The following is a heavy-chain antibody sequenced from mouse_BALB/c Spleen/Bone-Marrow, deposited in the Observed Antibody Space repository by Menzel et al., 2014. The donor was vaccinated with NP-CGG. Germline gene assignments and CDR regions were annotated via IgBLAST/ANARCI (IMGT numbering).Heavy chain of an antibody. V-gene: IGHV1-82*01. CDR3: ARSLSVVTPMDY. J-gene: IGHJ4*01. Sequence: VQLQQSGPELVRPGASVKISCKASGYEFSDSWMNWVKQRPGQGLEWIGRIYPGDGDSIYNGKFKDKATLTSDKFSSTAYMQLSSLTSVDSAVYFCARSLSVVTPMDYWGQGTSVTVSS. D-gene: IGHD1-1*01. CDR2: IYPGDGDS. CDR1: GYEFSDSW.